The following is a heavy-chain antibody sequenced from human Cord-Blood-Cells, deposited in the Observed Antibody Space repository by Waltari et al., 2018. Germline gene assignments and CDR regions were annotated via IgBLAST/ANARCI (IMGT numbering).Heavy chain of an antibody. V-gene: IGHV3-74*01. CDR2: INSDGSST. D-gene: IGHD3-3*01. CDR1: GFTFSSSW. CDR3: ARDGKFWSGYYYYYYMDV. Sequence: EVQLVESGGGLVQPGGSLRLSCAASGFTFSSSWMHWVRQAPGQGLVWVSRINSDGSSTSYADSVKGRFTISRDNAKNTLYLQMNSLRAEDTAVYYCARDGKFWSGYYYYYYMDVWGKGTTVTVSS. J-gene: IGHJ6*03.